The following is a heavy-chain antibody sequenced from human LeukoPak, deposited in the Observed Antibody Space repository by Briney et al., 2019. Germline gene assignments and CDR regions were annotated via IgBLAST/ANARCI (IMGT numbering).Heavy chain of an antibody. CDR1: GFTFDDYG. J-gene: IGHJ4*02. CDR3: ARVGQGGDYDSATLDY. CDR2: LNWNGRST. D-gene: IGHD4-17*01. V-gene: IGHV3-20*01. Sequence: GGSLRLSCAASGFTFDDYGMSWVRQAPGKGLEWVSGLNWNGRSTNYADSVKGRFTISRDSAKNSLYLQMNSLRAEDTALYHCARVGQGGDYDSATLDYWGQGTLVTVSS.